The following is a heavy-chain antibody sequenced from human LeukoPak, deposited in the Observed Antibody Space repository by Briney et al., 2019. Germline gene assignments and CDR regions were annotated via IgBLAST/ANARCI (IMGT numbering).Heavy chain of an antibody. J-gene: IGHJ6*03. CDR1: GDSISMHY. CDR3: ARGRVSSSSWSSTYYYYFYMDV. D-gene: IGHD6-13*01. Sequence: PSETLSLICSVSGDSISMHYWSWIRQPPGKGLEWIGYIDHTGSTNYNPSLNSRVTISRDTSKNHFSLELSSVTATDTAVYFCARGRVSSSSWSSTYYYYFYMDVWGKGTTVTVSS. CDR2: IDHTGST. V-gene: IGHV4-59*11.